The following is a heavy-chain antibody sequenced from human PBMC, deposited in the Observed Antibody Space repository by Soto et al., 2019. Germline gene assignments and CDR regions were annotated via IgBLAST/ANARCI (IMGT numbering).Heavy chain of an antibody. CDR1: GGSISSGGYY. CDR3: AREPRGDQLNYYYGMDV. J-gene: IGHJ6*02. V-gene: IGHV4-31*03. D-gene: IGHD4-17*01. Sequence: PSETLSLTCTVSGGSISSGGYYWSWIRQHPGKGLEWIGYIYYSGSTYYNPSLKSRVTISVDTSKNQFSLKLSSVTAADTAVYYCAREPRGDQLNYYYGMDVWGQGTTVTVSS. CDR2: IYYSGST.